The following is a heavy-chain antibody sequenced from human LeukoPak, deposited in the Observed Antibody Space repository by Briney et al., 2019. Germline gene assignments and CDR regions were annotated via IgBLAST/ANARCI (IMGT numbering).Heavy chain of an antibody. D-gene: IGHD1-7*01. CDR3: ARVPGGITGTRAFDY. J-gene: IGHJ4*02. V-gene: IGHV3-74*01. CDR1: GFTFSSYW. Sequence: GGSLRLSCAASGFTFSSYWMHWVRQAPGKGLVWVSRINTDGSSTSYADSVKGRFTISRDNAKNTLYLQMNSLRAEDTAVYYCARVPGGITGTRAFDYWGQGTLVTVSS. CDR2: INTDGSST.